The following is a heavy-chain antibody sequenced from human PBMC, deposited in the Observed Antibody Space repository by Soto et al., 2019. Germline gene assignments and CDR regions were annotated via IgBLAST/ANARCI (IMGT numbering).Heavy chain of an antibody. CDR3: ARDPRDTAMGREDYYYYYGMDV. D-gene: IGHD5-18*01. CDR1: GFTFSAYA. CDR2: ISGSGDAT. V-gene: IGHV3-23*01. Sequence: GGSLRLSCAASGFTFSAYAMTWVRQAPGKGLEWVSVISGSGDATYYADSVKGRFTISRDNSKNSLYLQMNSLRAEDTAVYYCARDPRDTAMGREDYYYYYGMDVWGQGTTVTVSS. J-gene: IGHJ6*02.